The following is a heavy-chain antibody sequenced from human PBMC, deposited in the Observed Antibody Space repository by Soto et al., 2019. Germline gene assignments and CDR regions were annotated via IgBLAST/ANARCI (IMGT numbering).Heavy chain of an antibody. J-gene: IGHJ6*02. CDR2: INPKSGGT. CDR1: GYSFTDYH. V-gene: IGHV1-2*04. CDR3: ARGDSTDCSNGVCAFFYNHDMNV. Sequence: ASVKVSCKASGYSFTDYHIHWVRQAPGQGLEWLGRINPKSGGTSTAQKFQGWVTMTTDTSISTASMELTRLTSDDTAIYYCARGDSTDCSNGVCAFFYNHDMNVWG. D-gene: IGHD2-8*01.